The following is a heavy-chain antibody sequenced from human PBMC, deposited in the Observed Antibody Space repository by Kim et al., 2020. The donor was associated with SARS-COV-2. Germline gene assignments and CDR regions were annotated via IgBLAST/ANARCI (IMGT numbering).Heavy chain of an antibody. D-gene: IGHD2-21*02. Sequence: ASVKVSCKASGYTFTSYGISWVRQAPGQGLEWMGWISAYNGNTNYAQKLQGRVTMTTDTSTSTAYMELRSLRSDDTTVYYCASASVVTTTGLWFDYWGQGTLVTVSS. CDR3: ASASVVTTTGLWFDY. J-gene: IGHJ5*01. CDR1: GYTFTSYG. V-gene: IGHV1-18*01. CDR2: ISAYNGNT.